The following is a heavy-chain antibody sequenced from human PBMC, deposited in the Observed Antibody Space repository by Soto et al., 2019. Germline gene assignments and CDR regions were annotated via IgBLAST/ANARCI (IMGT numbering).Heavy chain of an antibody. Sequence: QVQLVQSGAEVKKPGSSVKVSCKASGGTFSSYTISWVRQAPGQGLEWMGRIIPILGIANYAQKFQGRVTITADKSTSTAYRELSSLRSEDTAVYYCARPYGSGSYAFDIWGQGTMVTVSS. CDR2: IIPILGIA. V-gene: IGHV1-69*02. D-gene: IGHD3-10*01. J-gene: IGHJ3*02. CDR3: ARPYGSGSYAFDI. CDR1: GGTFSSYT.